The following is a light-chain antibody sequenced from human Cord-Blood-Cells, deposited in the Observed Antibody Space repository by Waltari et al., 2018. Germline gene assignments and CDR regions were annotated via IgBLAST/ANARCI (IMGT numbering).Light chain of an antibody. CDR1: SSHVGGYNY. Sequence: HSALTQPASVSGSPGPSLTISCTGTSSHVGGYNYVSWYQQHPGKAPKLMIYDVSKRPSGVSNRFSGSKSGNTASLTISGLQAEDEADYYCSSYTSSSTWVFGGGTKLTVL. J-gene: IGLJ3*02. CDR3: SSYTSSSTWV. CDR2: DVS. V-gene: IGLV2-14*01.